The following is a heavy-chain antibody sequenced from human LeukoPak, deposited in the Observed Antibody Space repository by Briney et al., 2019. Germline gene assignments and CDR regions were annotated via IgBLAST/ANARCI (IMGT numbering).Heavy chain of an antibody. D-gene: IGHD3-9*01. V-gene: IGHV3-23*01. CDR2: ISGSGGST. CDR3: AKDLATDYDILTGPEGGPLDY. J-gene: IGHJ4*02. CDR1: GFTFSSYW. Sequence: PGGSLRLSCAASGFTFSSYWMSWARRAPGKGLEWVSAISGSGGSTYYADSVKGRFTISRDNSKNTLYLQMNSLRAEDTAVYYCAKDLATDYDILTGPEGGPLDYWGQGTLVTVSS.